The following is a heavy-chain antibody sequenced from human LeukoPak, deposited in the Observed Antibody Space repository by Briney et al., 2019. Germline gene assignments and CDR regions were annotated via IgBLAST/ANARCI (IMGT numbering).Heavy chain of an antibody. Sequence: SQTLSLTCTVSGPSISSGEYYWSWIRQPPGRGLEFIGYIYYSRNTYYDPPLKSRITISVDTSKNPVSLQLSSVSAADTAVYYCASRPESEAYFDYWGQGTLVTVSS. CDR1: GPSISSGEYY. V-gene: IGHV4-30-4*08. J-gene: IGHJ4*02. CDR3: ASRPESEAYFDY. CDR2: IYYSRNT.